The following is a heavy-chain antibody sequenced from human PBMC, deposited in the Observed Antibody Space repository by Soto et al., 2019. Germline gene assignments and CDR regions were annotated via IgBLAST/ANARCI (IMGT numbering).Heavy chain of an antibody. CDR1: GGSISSGDYY. CDR2: IYYSGST. CDR3: ARVGYQLPTIDY. Sequence: SETLSLTCTVSGGSISSGDYYWSWIRQPPGKGLEWIGYIYYSGSTYYNPSLKSRVTISVDTSKNQFSLKLSSVTAADTAVYYCARVGYQLPTIDYWGQGTLVTVSS. V-gene: IGHV4-30-4*01. J-gene: IGHJ4*02. D-gene: IGHD2-2*01.